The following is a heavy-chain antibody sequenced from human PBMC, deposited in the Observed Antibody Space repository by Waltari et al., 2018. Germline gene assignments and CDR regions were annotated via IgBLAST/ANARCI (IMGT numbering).Heavy chain of an antibody. CDR3: TTLIAAAGHYFDY. CDR1: GFTFSNAW. D-gene: IGHD6-13*01. Sequence: EVQLVESGGGLVKPGGSLRLSCAASGFTFSNAWMNWVRQAPGKGLEWVGRIKSKTDGGTTDDAAPVKGRFTISRDDSKNTLYLQMNSLKTEDTAVYYCTTLIAAAGHYFDYWGQGTLVTVSS. CDR2: IKSKTDGGTT. V-gene: IGHV3-15*07. J-gene: IGHJ4*02.